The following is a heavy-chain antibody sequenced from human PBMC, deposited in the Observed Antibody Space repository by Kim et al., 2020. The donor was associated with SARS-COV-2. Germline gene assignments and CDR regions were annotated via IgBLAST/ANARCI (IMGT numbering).Heavy chain of an antibody. CDR2: MSPNSGDS. D-gene: IGHD1-1*01. J-gene: IGHJ6*02. CDR3: ARGSTGLQQWGYGYYYFGMDV. CDR1: GDTFTTYD. Sequence: ASVKVSCKASGDTFTTYDLNWVRQATGQGLEWMGWMSPNSGDSGYAQKFQGRVTMTRNTSIGTAYMELSSLRSEDTAVYYCARGSTGLQQWGYGYYYFGMDVWGQGTTVTVSS. V-gene: IGHV1-8*01.